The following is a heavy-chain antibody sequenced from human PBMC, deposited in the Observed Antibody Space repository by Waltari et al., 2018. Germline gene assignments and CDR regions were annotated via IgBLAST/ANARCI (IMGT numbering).Heavy chain of an antibody. CDR3: ARGTGTYLRSDGFDL. CDR2: IETTSSFI. V-gene: IGHV3-21*01. J-gene: IGHJ3*01. CDR1: GFAFCSPG. Sequence: EVQLVESGGGLVKPGGSLTLSCAASGFAFCSPGMDWVRRAPGRGPEWVSYIETTSSFINYAGSVRGRFSISRDNALNSVYLHMNSLRADDTAVYYCARGTGTYLRSDGFDLWGPGTKVTVSS.